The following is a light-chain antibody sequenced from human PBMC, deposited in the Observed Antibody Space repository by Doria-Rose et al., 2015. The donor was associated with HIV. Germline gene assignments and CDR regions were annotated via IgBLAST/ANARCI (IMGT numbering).Light chain of an antibody. Sequence: QPASVSGSPGQSITISCTGTSSDVGGYNFVSWYQQHPGKAPKLMIYEVSNRPSGISDRFSGSKSGNTASLTISGLQAEDEADYYCSSYTSSSTLVVFGRGTKLTVL. CDR1: SSDVGGYNF. J-gene: IGLJ2*01. CDR3: SSYTSSSTLVV. V-gene: IGLV2-14*01. CDR2: EVS.